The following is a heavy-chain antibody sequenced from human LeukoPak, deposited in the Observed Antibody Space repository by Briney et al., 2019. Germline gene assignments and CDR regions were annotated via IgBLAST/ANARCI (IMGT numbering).Heavy chain of an antibody. D-gene: IGHD2-15*01. V-gene: IGHV3-7*05. CDR3: AREDQPRGTFDY. J-gene: IGHJ4*02. CDR2: IKQDGSEK. Sequence: GGSLRLSCAASGFTFSNYWMSWVRQAPGKGLEWVANIKQDGSEKYYVDSVKGRFTISRDNAKNSLYLQINSLRAEDTALYYCAREDQPRGTFDYWGQGILVTVSS. CDR1: GFTFSNYW.